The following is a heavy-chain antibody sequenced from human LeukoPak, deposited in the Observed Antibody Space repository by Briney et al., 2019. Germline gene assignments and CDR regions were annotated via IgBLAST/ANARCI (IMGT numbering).Heavy chain of an antibody. D-gene: IGHD4-17*01. CDR1: GFTFSSYS. CDR3: ARDPHGDYASDAFDF. J-gene: IGHJ3*01. Sequence: GGSLRLSCAASGFTFSSYSMNWVRQAPGKGLEWVSSISSSSSYIYYADSVKGRFTISRDNAKNSLYLQMNSLRAEDTAVYYCARDPHGDYASDAFDFWGQGTMVTVSS. V-gene: IGHV3-21*01. CDR2: ISSSSSYI.